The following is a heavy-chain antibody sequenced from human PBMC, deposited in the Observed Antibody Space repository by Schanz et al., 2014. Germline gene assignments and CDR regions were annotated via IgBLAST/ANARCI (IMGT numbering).Heavy chain of an antibody. V-gene: IGHV1-18*01. D-gene: IGHD5-18*01. Sequence: QVQLVQSGAEVKKPGSSVKVSCKASGGTFSSYTISWVRQAPGQGLEWMGRISAYTNNTNYAQKVQGRVTMTTDTSTGTAYMELRSLRSDDTALYYCTRGGYSYALSAFDIWGQGTMVTVSS. CDR3: TRGGYSYALSAFDI. CDR2: ISAYTNNT. J-gene: IGHJ3*02. CDR1: GGTFSSYT.